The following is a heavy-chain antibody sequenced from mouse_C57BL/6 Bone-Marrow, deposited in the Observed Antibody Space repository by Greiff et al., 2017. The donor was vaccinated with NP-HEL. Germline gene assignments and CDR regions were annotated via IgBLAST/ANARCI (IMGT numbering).Heavy chain of an antibody. J-gene: IGHJ1*03. CDR1: GFSFNTYA. V-gene: IGHV10-1*01. Sequence: EVQLVESGGGLVQPKGSLKLSCAASGFSFNTYAMNWVRQAPGTGLEWVARLRSKSNNYATSYADSVKDRFTISRDDSESMLYLQMNNLKTEDTAMYYCVRQRDFPRYWYFDVWGTGTTVTVSS. CDR3: VRQRDFPRYWYFDV. CDR2: LRSKSNNYAT.